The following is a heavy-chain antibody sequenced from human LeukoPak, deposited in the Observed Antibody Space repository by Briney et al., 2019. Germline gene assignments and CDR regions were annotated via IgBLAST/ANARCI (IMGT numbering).Heavy chain of an antibody. Sequence: PGGSLRLSCAASGFTFSSYAMSWVRQAPGKGLEWVSAISGSGGSTYYADSVKGRFTISRDNSKNTLYLQMNSLRAEDTAVYYCAKDIQFLWFGEVQGNVDYWGQGALVTVSS. CDR1: GFTFSSYA. CDR3: AKDIQFLWFGEVQGNVDY. J-gene: IGHJ4*02. CDR2: ISGSGGST. V-gene: IGHV3-23*01. D-gene: IGHD3-10*01.